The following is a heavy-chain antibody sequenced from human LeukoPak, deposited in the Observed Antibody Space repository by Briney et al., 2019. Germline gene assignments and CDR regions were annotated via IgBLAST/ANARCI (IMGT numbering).Heavy chain of an antibody. CDR3: ALERGDRNHGSFDY. CDR1: GGSINRSPYY. CDR2: IYYSGST. D-gene: IGHD1-14*01. V-gene: IGHV4-39*07. J-gene: IGHJ4*02. Sequence: KPSETLSLTCTVSGGSINRSPYYWGWIRPPPGKGLEWIGSIYYSGSTNYNPSLKSRVTISVDTSKSQFSLKLSSVTAADTAVYYCALERGDRNHGSFDYWGQGTLVTVSS.